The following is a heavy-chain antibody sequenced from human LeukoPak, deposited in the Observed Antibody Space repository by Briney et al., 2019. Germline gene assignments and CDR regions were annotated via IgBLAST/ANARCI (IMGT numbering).Heavy chain of an antibody. Sequence: PSETLSLTCTVSGGSISSSSYYWGWIRQPPGKGLEWIGSIYYSGSTYYIPSLKSRVTISVDTSKNQFSLKLSSVTAADTAVYYCARRPASIAEAYFDYWGQGTLVTVSS. CDR3: ARRPASIAEAYFDY. CDR1: GGSISSSSYY. J-gene: IGHJ4*02. V-gene: IGHV4-39*01. D-gene: IGHD6-13*01. CDR2: IYYSGST.